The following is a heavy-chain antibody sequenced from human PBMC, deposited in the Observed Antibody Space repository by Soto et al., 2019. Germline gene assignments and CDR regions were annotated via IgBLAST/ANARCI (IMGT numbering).Heavy chain of an antibody. J-gene: IGHJ4*02. Sequence: QVQLQESGPGLVKPSETLSLTCTVSGGSVSNSYWGWIRQPPGKGLEWVAYVYYSGITNYNPSLGSRVTISVDKSKNQFSLKMTSVTGADTAVYYCARGRSHEWELLVQYFDYWGQGTLVTVSS. D-gene: IGHD1-26*01. V-gene: IGHV4-59*02. CDR2: VYYSGIT. CDR1: GGSVSNSY. CDR3: ARGRSHEWELLVQYFDY.